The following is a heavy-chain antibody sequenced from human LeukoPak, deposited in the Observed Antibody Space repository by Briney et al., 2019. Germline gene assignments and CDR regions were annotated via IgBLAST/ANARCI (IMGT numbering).Heavy chain of an antibody. CDR2: INQDGSEK. J-gene: IGHJ4*02. Sequence: PGGSLRLSCAASGFTVSSNYMSWVRQAPGKGLEWVANINQDGSEKGYVDSVKGRFTISRDNAKNSLYLQMNSLRAEDTAVYYCARDVGSGWFDYWGQGTLVTVSS. D-gene: IGHD6-19*01. CDR3: ARDVGSGWFDY. CDR1: GFTVSSNY. V-gene: IGHV3-7*01.